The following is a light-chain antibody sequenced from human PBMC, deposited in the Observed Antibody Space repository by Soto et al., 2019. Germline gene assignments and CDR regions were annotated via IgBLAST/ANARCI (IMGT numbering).Light chain of an antibody. V-gene: IGKV3-15*01. CDR2: GAS. J-gene: IGKJ1*01. CDR1: QSISSN. CDR3: QQFENWPRT. Sequence: EIVMTQSPATLSVSPGERATLYCRASQSISSNLVWYQQKPGQAPRLLIYGASTRVTGIPARFSGSGSGTEFTFTITSLQSEDSAVYYCQQFENWPRTFGQGTKVGVK.